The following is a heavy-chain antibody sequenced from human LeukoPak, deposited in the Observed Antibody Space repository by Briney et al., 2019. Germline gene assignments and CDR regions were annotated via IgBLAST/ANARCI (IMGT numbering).Heavy chain of an antibody. D-gene: IGHD3-10*01. CDR3: ARGGSFVEY. CDR2: ISSGGSTV. Sequence: GGSLRLSCAASGFTFSDYEMHWVRRAPGKGLEWVSYISSGGSTVYYADSVKGRFTVSRDNAKNSLYLQMSSLRAEDTAVYYCARGGSFVEYWGQGTLVSVSS. V-gene: IGHV3-48*03. J-gene: IGHJ4*02. CDR1: GFTFSDYE.